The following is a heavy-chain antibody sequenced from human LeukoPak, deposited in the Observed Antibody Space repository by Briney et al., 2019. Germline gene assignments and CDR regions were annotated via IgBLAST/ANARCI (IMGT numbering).Heavy chain of an antibody. J-gene: IGHJ6*03. CDR2: INHTGSN. V-gene: IGHV4-34*01. CDR1: GGSFSGYY. CDR3: ARDRKYYYHMDV. Sequence: SETLSLTCAVYGGSFSGYYWSWIRQPPGKGLEWIGEINHTGSNNYNPSLKSRVTISVDTSKNQFSLNLTSLTAADTAVYYCARDRKYYYHMDVWGKGTTVTVSS.